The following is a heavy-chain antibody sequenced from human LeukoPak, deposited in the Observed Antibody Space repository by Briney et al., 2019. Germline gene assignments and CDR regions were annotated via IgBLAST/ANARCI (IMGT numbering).Heavy chain of an antibody. Sequence: SSETLSLTCTVSGGSISGYYWSWIRQPPGKGLEWIAYIYYSGSTKYNPSLKSRVTISVDTSKNQFSLKLSSVTAADMAVYYCARHLSIGFDFWGQGTLVTVSS. CDR1: GGSISGYY. J-gene: IGHJ4*02. CDR3: ARHLSIGFDF. V-gene: IGHV4-59*08. D-gene: IGHD3-22*01. CDR2: IYYSGST.